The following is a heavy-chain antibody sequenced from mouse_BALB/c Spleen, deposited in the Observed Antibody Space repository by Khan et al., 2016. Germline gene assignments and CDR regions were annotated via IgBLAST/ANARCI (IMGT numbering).Heavy chain of an antibody. J-gene: IGHJ1*01. CDR1: GDSFTSGY. CDR3: ARDGGDWYFDD. D-gene: IGHD2-3*01. Sequence: EVQLQESGPSLVKPSQTLSLTCSVTGDSFTSGYWNWIRKFPGNKLDYMGYISYSGGAYYNPSLISRISITRDTSNNKYFLQLNSVTTEDTATYYCARDGGDWYFDDWGAGTTVTVSS. V-gene: IGHV3-8*02. CDR2: ISYSGGA.